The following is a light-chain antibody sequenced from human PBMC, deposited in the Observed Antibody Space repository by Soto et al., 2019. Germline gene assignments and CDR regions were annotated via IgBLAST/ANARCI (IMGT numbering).Light chain of an antibody. CDR3: QQYNNWPPWT. J-gene: IGKJ1*01. V-gene: IGKV3-15*01. CDR2: DAS. Sequence: ILMTQSPATLSVSPGERATLSCRASQSVSNNLAWNQQKPGQAPRLLIYDASTRATGIPARFSGSGSGTEFTLTISGLQSEDFAVYYCQQYNNWPPWTFGQGTKVEIK. CDR1: QSVSNN.